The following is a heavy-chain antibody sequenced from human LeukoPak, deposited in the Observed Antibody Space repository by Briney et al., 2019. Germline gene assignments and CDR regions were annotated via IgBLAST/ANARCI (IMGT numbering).Heavy chain of an antibody. V-gene: IGHV3-48*02. D-gene: IGHD6-19*01. CDR3: AREITRPNRAVAGLNY. CDR1: GFTFSSYS. CDR2: ISSRSGLI. Sequence: GGSLRLSCAPSGFTFSSYSMHWVRQAPGKGLEWVSYISSRSGLIQYADSVKGRFTISRDNAKNSLYLQMNSLRDEDTAVYYCAREITRPNRAVAGLNYWGQGTLVTVSS. J-gene: IGHJ4*02.